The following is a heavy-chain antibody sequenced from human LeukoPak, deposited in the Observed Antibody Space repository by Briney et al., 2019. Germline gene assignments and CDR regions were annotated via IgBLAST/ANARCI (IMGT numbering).Heavy chain of an antibody. J-gene: IGHJ5*02. D-gene: IGHD2-2*01. Sequence: PGGSLRLSCAASGFTFDDYAMHWVRQAPGKGLEWVSLISWDGGSTYYADSVKGRFTISRDNAKNSLYLQMNSLRAEDTAVYYCAREESSWRGYNWFDPWGQGTLVTVSS. V-gene: IGHV3-43D*04. CDR2: ISWDGGST. CDR1: GFTFDDYA. CDR3: AREESSWRGYNWFDP.